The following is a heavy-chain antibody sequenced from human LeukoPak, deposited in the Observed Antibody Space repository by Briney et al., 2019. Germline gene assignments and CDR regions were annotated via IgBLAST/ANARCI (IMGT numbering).Heavy chain of an antibody. V-gene: IGHV1-69*13. Sequence: GASVKVSCKASGYAFTNYYMNWVRQAPGQGLEWMGGIIPIFGTANYAQKFQGRVTITADESTSTAYMELSSLRSEDTAVYYCAATSRGSSSWYPTGWGQGTLVTVSS. CDR1: GYAFTNYY. D-gene: IGHD6-13*01. CDR3: AATSRGSSSWYPTG. J-gene: IGHJ4*02. CDR2: IIPIFGTA.